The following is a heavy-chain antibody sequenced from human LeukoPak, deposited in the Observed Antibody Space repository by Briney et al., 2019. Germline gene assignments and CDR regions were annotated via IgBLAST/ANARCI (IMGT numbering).Heavy chain of an antibody. V-gene: IGHV4-39*01. CDR1: GGFIRDSGYY. Sequence: SETLSLTCTVSGGFIRDSGYYWGWIRQPPGKGLEWIGTVFYSGRTYYNSSLQSRVTISVDTSKNQFSLRLSSVTPADTAIYYCARCYYDSSGYYYSVRGSGPHAFDIWGQGTMVTVSS. CDR3: ARCYYDSSGYYYSVRGSGPHAFDI. D-gene: IGHD3-22*01. J-gene: IGHJ3*02. CDR2: VFYSGRT.